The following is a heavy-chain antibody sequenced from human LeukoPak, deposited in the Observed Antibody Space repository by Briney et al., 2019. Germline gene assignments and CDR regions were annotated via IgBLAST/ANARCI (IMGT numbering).Heavy chain of an antibody. CDR1: GGSISSSSYY. J-gene: IGHJ3*02. CDR2: IYYSGST. Sequence: SETLSLTCTVSGGSISSSSYYRGWIRQPPGKGLKWIGSIYYSGSTYYNPSLKSRVTISVDTSKNQFSLKLSSVTAADTAVYYCARDTIFDAFDIWGQGTMVTVSS. V-gene: IGHV4-39*07. CDR3: ARDTIFDAFDI. D-gene: IGHD3-3*01.